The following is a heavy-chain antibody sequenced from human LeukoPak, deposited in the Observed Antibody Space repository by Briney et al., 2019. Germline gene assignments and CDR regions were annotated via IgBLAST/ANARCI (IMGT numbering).Heavy chain of an antibody. CDR2: ISSSGNTI. CDR3: ARVGFGYSSFRGSPGTYYFDY. J-gene: IGHJ4*02. D-gene: IGHD6-19*01. CDR1: GFTFSDYY. V-gene: IGHV3-11*01. Sequence: PGGSLRLSCAATGFTFSDYYRSWIRQAPGKGLEWVSYISSSGNTIYYADSVKGRFTISRDNARNSLYLQMNSLRAEDTAVYYCARVGFGYSSFRGSPGTYYFDYWGQGTLVTVSS.